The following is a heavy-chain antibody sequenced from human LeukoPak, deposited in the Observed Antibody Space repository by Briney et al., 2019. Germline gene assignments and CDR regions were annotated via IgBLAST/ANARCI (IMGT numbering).Heavy chain of an antibody. J-gene: IGHJ5*02. CDR1: GGSISSSSYY. CDR3: ARLDYGTLYP. CDR2: IYYSGST. Sequence: SETLSLTCTVSGGSISSSSYYWGWIRLPPGKGLEWIVSIYYSGSTYYNPSLKSRVTISVDTSKNQFSLKLSSVTAADTAVYYCARLDYGTLYPWGQGTLVTVSS. V-gene: IGHV4-39*01. D-gene: IGHD3-16*01.